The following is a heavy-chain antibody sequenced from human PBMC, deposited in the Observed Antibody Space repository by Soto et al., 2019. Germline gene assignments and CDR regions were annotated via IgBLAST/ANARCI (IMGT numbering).Heavy chain of an antibody. CDR3: ARLDSGDYVDY. Sequence: SVKVSCKASGGTFSSNAISWVRQAPGQGLEWMGGITPIFGTANYAQKFQGRVTITADESTGTAYMELSSLRSEDTAVYYCARLDSGDYVDYWGQGTLVTVSS. D-gene: IGHD4-17*01. V-gene: IGHV1-69*13. J-gene: IGHJ4*02. CDR2: ITPIFGTA. CDR1: GGTFSSNA.